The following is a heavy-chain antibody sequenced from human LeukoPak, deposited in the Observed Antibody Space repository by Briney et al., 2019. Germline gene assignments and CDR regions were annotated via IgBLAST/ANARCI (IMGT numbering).Heavy chain of an antibody. CDR1: GLTFSSYG. V-gene: IGHV3-33*06. Sequence: GRSLRLSCAASGLTFSSYGMHWVRQAPGKGLEWVAVIWYDGSNKYYADSVKGRFTISRDNSKNTLYLQMNSLRDEDTAVYYCAKDQGWNFRGGMDVWGKGTTVTVSS. CDR3: AKDQGWNFRGGMDV. D-gene: IGHD1-7*01. J-gene: IGHJ6*03. CDR2: IWYDGSNK.